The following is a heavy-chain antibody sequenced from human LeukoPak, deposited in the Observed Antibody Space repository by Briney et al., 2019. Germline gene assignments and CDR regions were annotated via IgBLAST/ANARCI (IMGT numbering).Heavy chain of an antibody. Sequence: GGSLRLSCAASGFTFSSYSVNWVRQAPGKGLEWVSSISSSSSYIHYADSVKGRFTISRDNAKNSLYLQMNSLRAEDTAVYYCARDPGDASWFGIHVDYWGQGTLVTVSS. V-gene: IGHV3-21*01. CDR3: ARDPGDASWFGIHVDY. D-gene: IGHD3-10*01. CDR1: GFTFSSYS. CDR2: ISSSSSYI. J-gene: IGHJ4*02.